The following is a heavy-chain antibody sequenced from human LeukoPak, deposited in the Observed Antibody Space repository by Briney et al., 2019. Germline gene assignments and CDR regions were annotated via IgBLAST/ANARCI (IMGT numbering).Heavy chain of an antibody. V-gene: IGHV4-34*01. CDR2: INHSGST. CDR1: GGSFSGYY. D-gene: IGHD6-19*01. J-gene: IGHJ4*02. CDR3: ARGPYSSGWYEARKYYFDY. Sequence: SETLSLTCAVYGGSFSGYYWSWIRQPPGKGLEWIGEINHSGSTNYNPSLKSRVTISVDTSKNQFSLKLSSVTAADTAVYYCARGPYSSGWYEARKYYFDYWGQGTLATVSS.